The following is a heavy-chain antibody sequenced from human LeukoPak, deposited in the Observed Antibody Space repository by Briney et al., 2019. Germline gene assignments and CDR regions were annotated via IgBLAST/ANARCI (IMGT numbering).Heavy chain of an antibody. D-gene: IGHD1-26*01. CDR2: IKPDGSEK. V-gene: IGHV3-7*05. J-gene: IGHJ6*02. CDR3: TRDASGDTNSGPRMDV. CDR1: AFTFRTYW. Sequence: GGSLRLSCAASAFTFRTYWMSWVRQAPGKGLEWVAMIKPDGSEKYYVDSVKGLFTISRDNAKNSLYLQMTSLRAEDTAVYYCTRDASGDTNSGPRMDVWGQGTTVTDSS.